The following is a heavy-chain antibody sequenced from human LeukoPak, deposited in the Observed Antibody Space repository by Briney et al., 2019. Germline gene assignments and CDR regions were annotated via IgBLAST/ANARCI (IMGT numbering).Heavy chain of an antibody. CDR2: ISYDGSNK. D-gene: IGHD3-16*01. Sequence: GGSLRLSCAASGFTFSSYAMHWVRQAPGKGLEWVAVISYDGSNKYYADSVKGRFTISRDNSKNTLYLQMNSLRAEDTAVYYCAYTNNLYHWGQGTLVVVSS. J-gene: IGHJ5*02. CDR3: AYTNNLYH. V-gene: IGHV3-30-3*01. CDR1: GFTFSSYA.